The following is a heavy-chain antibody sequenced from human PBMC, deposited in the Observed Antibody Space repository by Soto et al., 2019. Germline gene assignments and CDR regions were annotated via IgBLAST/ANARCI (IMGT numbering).Heavy chain of an antibody. J-gene: IGHJ4*02. CDR1: GFSYGSYW. Sequence: GGSLRLSCAVSGFSYGSYWMIWVGRAPGKGLEWLASIKDDGSERYYLDSVKGRFTISRDNAKDSLSLQMTSLRGEDTAFYYCARDVGPVTIFGEALSGYFDFWGQGTLVTVSS. V-gene: IGHV3-7*03. D-gene: IGHD3-3*01. CDR3: ARDVGPVTIFGEALSGYFDF. CDR2: IKDDGSER.